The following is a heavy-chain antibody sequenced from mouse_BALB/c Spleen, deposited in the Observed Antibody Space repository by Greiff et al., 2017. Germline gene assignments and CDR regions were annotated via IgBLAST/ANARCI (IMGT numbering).Heavy chain of an antibody. CDR1: GFAFSSYD. J-gene: IGHJ3*01. Sequence: EVQLVESGGGLVKPGGSLKLSCAASGFAFSSYDMSWVRQTPEKRLEWVAYISSGGGSTYYPDTVKGRFTISRDNAKNTLYLQMSSLKSEDTAMYYCARPAYYGPWFAYWGQGTLVTVSA. V-gene: IGHV5-12-1*01. CDR2: ISSGGGST. D-gene: IGHD2-10*01. CDR3: ARPAYYGPWFAY.